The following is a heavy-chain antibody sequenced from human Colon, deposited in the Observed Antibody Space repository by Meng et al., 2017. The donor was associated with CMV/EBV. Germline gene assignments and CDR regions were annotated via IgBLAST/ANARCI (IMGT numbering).Heavy chain of an antibody. CDR2: ISSSGKDE. D-gene: IGHD2-2*01. V-gene: IGHV3-21*05. J-gene: IGHJ4*02. CDR1: GFPFNSHS. Sequence: GESLKISCEGSGFPFNSHSMNWVRQAPGKGLEWISYISSSGKDEYYADSVKGRFTISRDNAKNSVSLQMNALKVEDTAVYYCMRDLLPIRLIPAAQDYWGQGPRSPSPQ. CDR3: MRDLLPIRLIPAAQDY.